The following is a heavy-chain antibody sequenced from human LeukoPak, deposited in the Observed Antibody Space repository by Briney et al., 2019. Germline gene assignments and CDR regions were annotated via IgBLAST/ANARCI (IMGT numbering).Heavy chain of an antibody. CDR3: ARELRGRKNWFDP. J-gene: IGHJ5*02. CDR2: IIPIFGTA. V-gene: IGHV1-69*13. Sequence: ASVKVSCKASGGTFSSYAISWVRQAPGQGLEWMGGIIPIFGTANYAQKFQGRVTITADESTSTAYMELSSLRSEDTAVYYCARELRGRKNWFDPWGQGTLVTVSS. D-gene: IGHD1-14*01. CDR1: GGTFSSYA.